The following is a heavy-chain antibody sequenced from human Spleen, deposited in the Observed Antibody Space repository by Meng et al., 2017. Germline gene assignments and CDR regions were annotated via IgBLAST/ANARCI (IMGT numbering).Heavy chain of an antibody. J-gene: IGHJ5*02. CDR1: GGSFSGYY. V-gene: IGHV4-34*01. Sequence: QVQLQQWGAGLLKPSETLSLTCAVYGGSFSGYYWSWIRQPPGKGLEWIGEINHNGSTNYNPSLKSRVTISVDTSKNQFSLKLSSVTAADTAVYYCTRYVFDSSSLYSNWFDPWGQGTLVTVSS. CDR2: INHNGST. D-gene: IGHD3-22*01. CDR3: TRYVFDSSSLYSNWFDP.